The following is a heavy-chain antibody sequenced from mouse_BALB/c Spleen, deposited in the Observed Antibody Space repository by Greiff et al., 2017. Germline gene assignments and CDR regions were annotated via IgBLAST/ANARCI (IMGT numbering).Heavy chain of an antibody. CDR3: ARGTDGYYGFAY. V-gene: IGHV1-4*01. CDR1: GYTFTSYT. Sequence: QVQLQQSGAELARPGASVKMSCKASGYTFTSYTMHWVKQRPGQGLEWIGYINPSSGYTNYNQKFKDKATLTADKSSSTAYMQLSSLTSEDSAVYYCARGTDGYYGFAYWGQGTTLTVSS. CDR2: INPSSGYT. J-gene: IGHJ2*01. D-gene: IGHD2-3*01.